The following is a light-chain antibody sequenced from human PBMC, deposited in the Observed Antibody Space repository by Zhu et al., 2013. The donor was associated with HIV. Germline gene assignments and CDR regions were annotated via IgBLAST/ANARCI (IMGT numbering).Light chain of an antibody. CDR1: SSNIGAGFD. J-gene: IGLJ3*02. CDR2: SNT. V-gene: IGLV1-40*01. Sequence: QSVLTQPPSVSGAPGQRVTISCTGSSSNIGAGFDVHWYQQLPGTAPKLLIYSNTQRPSGVPDRFSGSKSGTSASLAISGLQSEDEANYYCQSYDISLRGVFGGGTKLTVL. CDR3: QSYDISLRGV.